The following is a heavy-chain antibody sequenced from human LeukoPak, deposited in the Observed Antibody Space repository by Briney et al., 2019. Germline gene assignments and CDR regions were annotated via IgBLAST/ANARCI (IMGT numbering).Heavy chain of an antibody. CDR1: GYTFTSYG. CDR2: ISAYNGNT. Sequence: GASVKASCKASGYTFTSYGISWVRQAPGQGLEWMGWISAYNGNTNYAQKLQGRVTMTTDTSTSTAYLQWSSLKASDTAMYYCANLYSSSLNWFDPWGQGTLVTVSS. CDR3: ANLYSSSLNWFDP. J-gene: IGHJ5*02. D-gene: IGHD6-13*01. V-gene: IGHV1-18*01.